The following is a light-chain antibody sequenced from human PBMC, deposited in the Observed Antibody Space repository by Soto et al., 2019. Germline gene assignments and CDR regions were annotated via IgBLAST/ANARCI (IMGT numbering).Light chain of an antibody. CDR3: QSYDSSLSGYVV. Sequence: QPVLTQPPSVSGAPGQRVTISCTGSSSNIGAGYDVHWYQQLLGTAPKLLIYGNSNRPSGVPDRFSGSKSGTSASLAITGLQAEDEADYYCQSYDSSLSGYVVFGGGTKVTVL. CDR1: SSNIGAGYD. V-gene: IGLV1-40*01. CDR2: GNS. J-gene: IGLJ2*01.